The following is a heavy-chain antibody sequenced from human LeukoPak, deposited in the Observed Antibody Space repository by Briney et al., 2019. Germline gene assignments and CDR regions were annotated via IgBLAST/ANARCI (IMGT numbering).Heavy chain of an antibody. V-gene: IGHV3-43*01. J-gene: IGHJ4*02. CDR3: AVPRSTAYD. CDR1: GFTFDDYT. CDR2: ISWDGGST. D-gene: IGHD4-17*01. Sequence: HPGGSLRLSCAASGFTFDDYTMHWVRHAPGKGLEWVSLISWDGGSTYCADSVKGRFTISRDNSKNSLYLQMDSLRTEDTALYYCAVPRSTAYDWGQGTLVTVSS.